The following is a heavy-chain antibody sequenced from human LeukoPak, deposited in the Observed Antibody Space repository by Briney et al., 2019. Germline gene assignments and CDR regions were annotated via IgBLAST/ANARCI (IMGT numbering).Heavy chain of an antibody. J-gene: IGHJ4*02. D-gene: IGHD6-6*01. CDR3: ARVRAAPAD. Sequence: PPETLSLTCAVYGGSFSGYYWSWIRQPPGKGLEWIGEINHSGSTNYNPSLKSRVTISVDTSKNQFSLKLSSVTAADTAVYYCARVRAAPADWGQGTLVTVSS. CDR1: GGSFSGYY. CDR2: INHSGST. V-gene: IGHV4-34*01.